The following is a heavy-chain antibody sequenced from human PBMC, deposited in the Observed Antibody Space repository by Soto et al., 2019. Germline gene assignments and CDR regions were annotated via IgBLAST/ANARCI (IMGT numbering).Heavy chain of an antibody. J-gene: IGHJ6*02. CDR1: GGSVRSGSYY. D-gene: IGHD4-4*01. Sequence: QVQLQESGPGLVKPSETLSLTCTVSGGSVRSGSYYWSWIRQPPGKGLEWIGYIYYSGSTNYNPSLKSRVTLSVDTSKKQFSLKLSFVTAADTAVYYCARLQAPGYYYGMDVWGQGTTVTVSS. CDR3: ARLQAPGYYYGMDV. CDR2: IYYSGST. V-gene: IGHV4-61*01.